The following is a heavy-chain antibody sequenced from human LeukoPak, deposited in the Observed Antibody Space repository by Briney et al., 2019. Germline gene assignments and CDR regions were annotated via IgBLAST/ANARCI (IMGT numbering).Heavy chain of an antibody. CDR3: ARISGSYYFFDY. Sequence: TGGSLRLSCAASRFIFSNYWMHWVRQAPGKGLVWVSRIDSDGSRTSYADSVKGRFTISRDNAKNTLYLQMNSLRAEDTAVYYCARISGSYYFFDYWGQGTLVTVSS. CDR2: IDSDGSRT. CDR1: RFIFSNYW. D-gene: IGHD1-26*01. V-gene: IGHV3-74*01. J-gene: IGHJ4*02.